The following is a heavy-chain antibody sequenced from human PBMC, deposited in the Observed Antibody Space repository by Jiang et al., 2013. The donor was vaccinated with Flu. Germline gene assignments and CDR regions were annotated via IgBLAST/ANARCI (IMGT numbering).Heavy chain of an antibody. J-gene: IGHJ4*02. D-gene: IGHD3-22*01. CDR2: ISSSSSYI. CDR1: GFTFSSYS. Sequence: GLVKPGGSLRLSCAASGFTFSSYSMNWVRQAPGKGLEWVSSISSSSSYIYYADSVKGRFTISRDNAKNSLYLQMNSLRAEDTAVYYCARDRVYYDSSGYNVYWGQGTLVTVSS. CDR3: ARDRVYYDSSGYNVY. V-gene: IGHV3-21*01.